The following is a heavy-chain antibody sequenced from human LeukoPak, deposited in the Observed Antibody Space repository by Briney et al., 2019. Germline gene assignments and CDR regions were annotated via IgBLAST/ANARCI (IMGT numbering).Heavy chain of an antibody. Sequence: SETLSLTCTVSGGSISSYYWSWIRQPPGKGLEWIGYIYYSGSTNYNPSLKSRVAISVDTSKNQFSLTLSSLTAADTAVYYCARQAYSSNLGWFDPWGQGTLVTVSS. CDR2: IYYSGST. CDR1: GGSISSYY. J-gene: IGHJ5*02. CDR3: ARQAYSSNLGWFDP. D-gene: IGHD6-13*01. V-gene: IGHV4-59*08.